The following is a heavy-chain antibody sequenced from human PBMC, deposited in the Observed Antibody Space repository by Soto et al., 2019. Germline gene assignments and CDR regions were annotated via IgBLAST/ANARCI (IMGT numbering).Heavy chain of an antibody. V-gene: IGHV3-64D*08. CDR1: GFTFSSYA. CDR3: VKETIVVVVAATPVCAFDI. Sequence: GGSLRLSCSASGFTFSSYATHWVRQAPGKGLEYVSAISSNGGSTYYADSVKGRFTISRDNSKNTLYLQMSSLRAEDTAVYYCVKETIVVVVAATPVCAFDIWGQGTMVTVSS. CDR2: ISSNGGST. D-gene: IGHD2-15*01. J-gene: IGHJ3*02.